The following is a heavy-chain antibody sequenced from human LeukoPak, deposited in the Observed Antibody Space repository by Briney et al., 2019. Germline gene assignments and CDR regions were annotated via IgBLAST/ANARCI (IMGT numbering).Heavy chain of an antibody. V-gene: IGHV3-48*02. CDR1: GFTFSIYS. D-gene: IGHD1-26*01. J-gene: IGHJ4*02. CDR3: AREGVVGALGEGYYFDY. Sequence: SGGSLRLSCAASGFTFSIYSMNWVRQAPGKGLEWVSYISSSSSTIYYGDSVKGRITISRDNAKNSLYLQMNSLRDEDTAVYYCAREGVVGALGEGYYFDYWGQGTLVTVSS. CDR2: ISSSSSTI.